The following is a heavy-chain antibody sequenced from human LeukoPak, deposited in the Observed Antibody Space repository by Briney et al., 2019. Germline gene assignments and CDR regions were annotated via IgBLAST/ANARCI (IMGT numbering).Heavy chain of an antibody. CDR3: ARDGGAGDSSGPGGFDY. J-gene: IGHJ4*02. CDR2: ISYDGSNK. Sequence: GRSLRLSCAASGFTFSSYAMHWVRQAPGKGLEWVAVISYDGSNKYYADSVKGRFTISRDNAKNSLYLQMNSLRAEDTAVYYCARDGGAGDSSGPGGFDYWGQGTLVTVSS. CDR1: GFTFSSYA. V-gene: IGHV3-30*04. D-gene: IGHD3-22*01.